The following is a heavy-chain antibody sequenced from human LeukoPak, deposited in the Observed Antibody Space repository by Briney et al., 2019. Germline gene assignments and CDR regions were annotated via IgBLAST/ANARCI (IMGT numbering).Heavy chain of an antibody. CDR2: IYYSGST. V-gene: IGHV4-39*01. Sequence: SETLSLTCTVSGGSVSSSSYYWGWIRQPPGKGLEWIGSIYYSGSTYYNPSLKSRVTISVDTSKNQFSLKLSSVTASDTAVYYCARQGWFGELLSPLDYWGQGTLVTVSS. CDR3: ARQGWFGELLSPLDY. D-gene: IGHD3-10*01. J-gene: IGHJ4*02. CDR1: GGSVSSSSYY.